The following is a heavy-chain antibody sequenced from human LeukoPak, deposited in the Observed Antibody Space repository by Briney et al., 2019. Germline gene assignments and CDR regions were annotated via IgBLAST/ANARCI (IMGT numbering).Heavy chain of an antibody. CDR3: ARGVVPAAIQDYYMDV. J-gene: IGHJ6*03. V-gene: IGHV1-2*02. CDR1: GYTFTGYY. Sequence: ASVKVSCKASGYTFTGYYMHWVRQAPGQGLEWMGWINPNSGGTNYAQKFQGRVTMTRDTSISTAYMELSRLRSDDTAVYYCARGVVPAAIQDYYMDVWGKGTTVTDPS. D-gene: IGHD2-2*01. CDR2: INPNSGGT.